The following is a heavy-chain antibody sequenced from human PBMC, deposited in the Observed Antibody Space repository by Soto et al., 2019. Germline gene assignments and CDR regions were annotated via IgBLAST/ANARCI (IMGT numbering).Heavy chain of an antibody. D-gene: IGHD3-3*01. CDR3: AKDSSQRFLEWLLPSCFDY. CDR1: GFTFSSYA. J-gene: IGHJ4*02. Sequence: PGGSLRLSCAASGFTFSSYAMSWVRQAPGKGLEWVSAISGSGGSTYYADSVKGRFTISRDKSKNTLYLQMNSLRAEDTAVYYCAKDSSQRFLEWLLPSCFDYWGQGTLVTVSS. V-gene: IGHV3-23*01. CDR2: ISGSGGST.